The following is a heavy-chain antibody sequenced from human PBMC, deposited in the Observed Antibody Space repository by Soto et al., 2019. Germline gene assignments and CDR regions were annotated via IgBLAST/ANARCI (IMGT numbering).Heavy chain of an antibody. CDR1: GFTFSSYE. Sequence: PVWSLRLSCAASGFTFSSYEMNWVRQAPGKGLEWVSYISSSGSTIYYADPVKGRFTISRDNPKNTLYLQMNSLRAEDTAVYYCAKDREVVGANPFDYWGQGTLVTVSS. CDR3: AKDREVVGANPFDY. CDR2: ISSSGSTI. V-gene: IGHV3-48*03. J-gene: IGHJ4*02. D-gene: IGHD1-26*01.